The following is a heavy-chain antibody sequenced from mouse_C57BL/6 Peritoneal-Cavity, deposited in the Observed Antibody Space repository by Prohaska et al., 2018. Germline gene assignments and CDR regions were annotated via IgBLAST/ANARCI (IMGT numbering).Heavy chain of an antibody. J-gene: IGHJ1*03. Sequence: QVQLQQPGAELVKPGASVKLSCKASGYTFTSYWMHWVKQRPGQGLEWIGMIHPNSGSTNYNEKFKIKAKLTVDKSSSTAYVQLSSRRSEEAAVYDCARYEKNDYDGYFDVWGTGTTVTVSS. CDR3: ARYEKNDYDGYFDV. CDR1: GYTFTSYW. D-gene: IGHD2-4*01. V-gene: IGHV1-64*01. CDR2: IHPNSGST.